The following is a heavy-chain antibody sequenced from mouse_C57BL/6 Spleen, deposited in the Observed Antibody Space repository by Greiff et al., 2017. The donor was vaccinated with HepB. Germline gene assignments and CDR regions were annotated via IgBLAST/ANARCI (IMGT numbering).Heavy chain of an antibody. CDR2: INPNNGGT. CDR1: GYTFTDYN. J-gene: IGHJ2*01. D-gene: IGHD1-1*01. CDR3: ARYNYGSLDY. V-gene: IGHV1-18*01. Sequence: EVQLQQSGPELVKPGASVKIPCKASGYTFTDYNMDWVKQSHGKSLEWIGDINPNNGGTIYNQKFKGKATLTVDKSSSTAYMELRSLTSEDTAVYYCARYNYGSLDYWGQGTTLTVSP.